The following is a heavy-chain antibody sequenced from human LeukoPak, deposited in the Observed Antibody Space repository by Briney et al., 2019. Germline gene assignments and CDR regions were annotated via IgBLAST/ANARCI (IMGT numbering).Heavy chain of an antibody. CDR2: IYSSGST. CDR1: GFTVSSHY. J-gene: IGHJ4*02. Sequence: GGSLSLSCAASGFTVSSHYMSWVRQAPGKGLEWVSLIYSSGSTFYADSVRGRFTISRDNSKNTLYLQMNSLRPEDTAVYFCARDSSSFPNYFDYWGQGTLVTVSS. V-gene: IGHV3-53*01. D-gene: IGHD3-3*02. CDR3: ARDSSSFPNYFDY.